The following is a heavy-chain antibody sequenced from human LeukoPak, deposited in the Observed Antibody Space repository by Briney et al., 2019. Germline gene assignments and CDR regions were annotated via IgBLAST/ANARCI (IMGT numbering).Heavy chain of an antibody. CDR1: GGSISSSSYY. CDR3: ARASTIFGVVITYYYYMDV. D-gene: IGHD3-3*01. Sequence: SETLSLTCTVSGGSISSSSYYWGWIRQPPGKGLEWIGSIYYSGSTYYNPSLKSRVTISVDTSKNQFSLKLSSVTAADTAVYYCARASTIFGVVITYYYYMDVWGKGTTVTVSS. J-gene: IGHJ6*03. CDR2: IYYSGST. V-gene: IGHV4-39*07.